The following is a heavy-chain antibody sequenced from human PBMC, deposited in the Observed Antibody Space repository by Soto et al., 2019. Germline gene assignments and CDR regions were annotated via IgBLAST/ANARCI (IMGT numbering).Heavy chain of an antibody. V-gene: IGHV2-5*01. CDR3: ARSVAHRWQGSTYYGADS. D-gene: IGHD4-4*01. J-gene: IGHJ4*02. Sequence: QITLKESGPTLVKPTQTLTLTCSFSGFSLGIPDMGVGWIRQPPGKALEWLALIYWNDDERYSQSLKTRLTITKHTSKNQVVLTMTNVDPVDTATDYCARSVAHRWQGSTYYGADSWGQGILVTVSS. CDR2: IYWNDDE. CDR1: GFSLGIPDMG.